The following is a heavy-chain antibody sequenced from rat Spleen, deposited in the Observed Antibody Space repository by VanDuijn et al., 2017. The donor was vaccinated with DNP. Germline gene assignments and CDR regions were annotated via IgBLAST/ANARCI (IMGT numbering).Heavy chain of an antibody. J-gene: IGHJ2*01. CDR1: GFTFGDYY. CDR2: INPDGGSI. V-gene: IGHV5-25*01. Sequence: EVQLVQSGGGLVQPGRSLKLSCAASGFTFGDYYMSWVRQAPTMGLEWVASINPDGGSIYYRDSVRGRFTISRDNAKSTLYLQMDSLRSEDTATYYCATHDWTSWGQGVMVTVSS. CDR3: ATHDWTS.